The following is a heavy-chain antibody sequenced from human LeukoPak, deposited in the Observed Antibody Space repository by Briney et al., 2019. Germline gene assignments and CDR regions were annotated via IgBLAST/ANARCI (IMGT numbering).Heavy chain of an antibody. CDR1: GFTFSDYS. Sequence: PGGSLRLSCAASGFTFSDYSMDWVRQAPGKGLEWVSYISSSSTTIYYADSVKGRFTISRDNAKNSLYLQMNSLTAEDTAVYYCARRFVYWGQGTLVTVSS. V-gene: IGHV3-48*01. CDR3: ARRFVY. J-gene: IGHJ4*02. CDR2: ISSSSTTI.